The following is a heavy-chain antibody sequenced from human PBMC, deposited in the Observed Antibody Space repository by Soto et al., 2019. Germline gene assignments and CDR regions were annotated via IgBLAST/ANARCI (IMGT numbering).Heavy chain of an antibody. CDR2: INAHSGGT. J-gene: IGHJ5*02. CDR3: AKDFTRQLAYWLDP. CDR1: GFSFTGYY. D-gene: IGHD6-6*01. V-gene: IGHV1-2*02. Sequence: QVQLVQSGAAVKKPGASVKVSCKASGFSFTGYYIHWLRHAPGQGLEWMGWINAHSGGTEYAQKFQGRVTLTRDTSIATAYLTLTSLTSDDTALYYCAKDFTRQLAYWLDPWGQGTQVTVSS.